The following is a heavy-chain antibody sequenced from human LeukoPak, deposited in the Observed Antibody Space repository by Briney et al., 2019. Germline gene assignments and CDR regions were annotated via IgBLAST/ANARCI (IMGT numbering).Heavy chain of an antibody. CDR2: ISSSSSYI. D-gene: IGHD3-22*01. CDR1: GFTFSSYS. Sequence: PGGSLRLPCAASGFTFSSYSMNWVRQAPGKGLEWVSSISSSSSYIYYADSVKGRFTISRDNAKNSLYLQMNSLRAEDTAVYYCARGVRETYYYDSSGSMLDLDYWGQGTLVTVSS. J-gene: IGHJ4*02. CDR3: ARGVRETYYYDSSGSMLDLDY. V-gene: IGHV3-21*01.